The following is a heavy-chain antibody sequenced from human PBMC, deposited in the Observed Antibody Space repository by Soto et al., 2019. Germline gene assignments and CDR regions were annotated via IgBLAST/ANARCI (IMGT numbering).Heavy chain of an antibody. Sequence: QVQLQESGPGLVKPSQTLSLTCTVSGGSISSGGYYWSWIRQHPGKGLEWIGYIYYSGSTYYNPFPKSRVTISVDTSKNQFSLKLSSVTAADTAVYYCARDAGYYDILTGLRDYYGMDVWGQGTTVTVSS. V-gene: IGHV4-31*03. D-gene: IGHD3-9*01. CDR2: IYYSGST. CDR1: GGSISSGGYY. J-gene: IGHJ6*02. CDR3: ARDAGYYDILTGLRDYYGMDV.